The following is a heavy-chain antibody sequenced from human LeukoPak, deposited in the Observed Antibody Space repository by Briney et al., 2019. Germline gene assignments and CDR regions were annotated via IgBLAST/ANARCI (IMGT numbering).Heavy chain of an antibody. Sequence: GGSLGLSCTASGFTFGDYAMSWVRQAPGKGLEWVGFIRSKAYGGTTEYAASVKGRFTISRDDSKSIAYLQMNSLKTEDTAVYYCTREVATITPYFDYWGQGTLVTVSS. CDR3: TREVATITPYFDY. CDR2: IRSKAYGGTT. J-gene: IGHJ4*02. D-gene: IGHD5-12*01. CDR1: GFTFGDYA. V-gene: IGHV3-49*04.